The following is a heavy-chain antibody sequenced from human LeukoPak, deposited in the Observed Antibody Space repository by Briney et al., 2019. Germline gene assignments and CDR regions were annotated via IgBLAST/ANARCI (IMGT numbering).Heavy chain of an antibody. CDR2: INYSGRI. V-gene: IGHV4-59*01. CDR3: ARLVDYDNSGDPDIFDI. D-gene: IGHD3-22*01. J-gene: IGHJ3*02. Sequence: SEPLSLSCIVSGGFINSYYWSWIRQTPGRGLEWIAFINYSGRIWYNPSFQSRVSISLDTSKNHLSLQLRSVISADTAVYYCARLVDYDNSGDPDIFDIWGQGTMVKVS. CDR1: GGFINSYY.